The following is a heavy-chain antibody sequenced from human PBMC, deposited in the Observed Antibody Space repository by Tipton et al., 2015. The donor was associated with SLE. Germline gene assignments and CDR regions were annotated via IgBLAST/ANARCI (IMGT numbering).Heavy chain of an antibody. V-gene: IGHV4-4*02. J-gene: IGHJ3*02. D-gene: IGHD1-1*01. CDR1: GGSISSSNW. CDR2: IYHSGST. CDR3: AGKRPRSRAFDI. Sequence: TLSLTCDVSGGSISSSNWWSWVRQPPGKGLEWIGEIYHSGSTNYNPSLKSRVTISVDTSKNQFSLKLSSVTAADTAVYYCAGKRPRSRAFDIWGQGTMVTVSS.